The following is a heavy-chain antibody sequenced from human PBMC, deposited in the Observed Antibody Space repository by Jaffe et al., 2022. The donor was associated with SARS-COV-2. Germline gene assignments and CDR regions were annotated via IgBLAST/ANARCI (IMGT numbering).Heavy chain of an antibody. J-gene: IGHJ4*02. CDR2: IYYSGST. D-gene: IGHD6-19*01. Sequence: QVQLQESGPGLVKPSQTLSLTCTVSGGSISSGDYYWSWIRQPPGKGLEWIGYIYYSGSTYYNPSLKSRVTISVDTSKNQFSLKLSSVTAADTAVYYCARPLYSSGWYGPPLGYWGQGTLVTVSS. CDR3: ARPLYSSGWYGPPLGY. CDR1: GGSISSGDYY. V-gene: IGHV4-30-4*01.